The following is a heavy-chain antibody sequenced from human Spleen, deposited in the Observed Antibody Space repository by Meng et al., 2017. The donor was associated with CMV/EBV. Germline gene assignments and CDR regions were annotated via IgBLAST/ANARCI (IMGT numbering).Heavy chain of an antibody. Sequence: SETLSLTCTVSGGSISSYYWSWIRQPPGKGLEWIGYIYYSGSTNYNPSLKSRVTISVDTSKNQFSLRLSSVTAADTAVYYCARGSPPYSSSWYNKWFDPWGQGTLVTVSS. CDR3: ARGSPPYSSSWYNKWFDP. CDR2: IYYSGST. D-gene: IGHD6-13*01. J-gene: IGHJ5*02. CDR1: GGSISSYY. V-gene: IGHV4-59*12.